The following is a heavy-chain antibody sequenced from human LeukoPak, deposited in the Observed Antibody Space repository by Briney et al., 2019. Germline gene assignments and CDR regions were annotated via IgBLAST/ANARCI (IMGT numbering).Heavy chain of an antibody. Sequence: ASVKVSCKASGYTFTGYYMHWVRQAPGQGLEWMGWINPNSGGTNYAQMFQGRVTMTRDTSISTAYMELSRLRSDDTAVYYCARVIRTRAGGYSYGSFLYWGQGTLVTVSS. CDR3: ARVIRTRAGGYSYGSFLY. J-gene: IGHJ4*02. CDR2: INPNSGGT. D-gene: IGHD5-18*01. V-gene: IGHV1-2*02. CDR1: GYTFTGYY.